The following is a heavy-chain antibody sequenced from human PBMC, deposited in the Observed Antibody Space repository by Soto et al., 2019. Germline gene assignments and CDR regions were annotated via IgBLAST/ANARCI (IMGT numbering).Heavy chain of an antibody. CDR1: GYTFTSYA. CDR2: INAGNGNT. V-gene: IGHV1-3*01. CDR3: ARGGSLYWYFDL. D-gene: IGHD2-15*01. Sequence: QVQLVQSGAEVKKPGASVKVSCKASGYTFTSYAMHWVRQAPGQRLEWMGWINAGNGNTKYSQKFQGRVTITRDTSASTADMALSSLISEDTAVYYCARGGSLYWYFDLWGRGTLVTVSS. J-gene: IGHJ2*01.